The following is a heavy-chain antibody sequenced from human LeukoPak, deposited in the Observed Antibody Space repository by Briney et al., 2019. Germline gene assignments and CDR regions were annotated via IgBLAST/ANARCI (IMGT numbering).Heavy chain of an antibody. J-gene: IGHJ4*02. CDR1: GFTFSSYA. CDR2: ISGRGGST. CDR3: AKKPSGYTYGGYFDY. Sequence: GGSLRLSCAASGFTFSSYAMSWVRQAPGKGLEWVSAISGRGGSTYYADSVKGRFTISRDNSKNTLNLQMNGLRVEDTAVYYCAKKPSGYTYGGYFDYWGQGTLVTVSS. V-gene: IGHV3-23*01. D-gene: IGHD5-18*01.